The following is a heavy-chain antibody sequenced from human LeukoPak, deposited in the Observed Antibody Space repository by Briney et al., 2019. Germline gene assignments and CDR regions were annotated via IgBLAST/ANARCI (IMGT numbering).Heavy chain of an antibody. CDR1: GGSISSYY. D-gene: IGHD2-2*01. V-gene: IGHV4-59*01. CDR3: ARDLVPRIAFDI. J-gene: IGHJ3*02. Sequence: SETLSLTCTVSGGSISSYYWSWIRQPPGKGLEWIGYIYYSGSTNYNPSLMSRVTISVDTSKNQFSLKLSSVTAADTAVYYCARDLVPRIAFDIWGQGTMVTVSS. CDR2: IYYSGST.